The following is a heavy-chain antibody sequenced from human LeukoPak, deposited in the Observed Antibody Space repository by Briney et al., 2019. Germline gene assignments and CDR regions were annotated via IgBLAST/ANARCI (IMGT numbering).Heavy chain of an antibody. CDR2: INHSGST. V-gene: IGHV4-34*01. Sequence: PSETLSLTCAVYGGSFSGYYWSWIRQPPGKGLEWIGEINHSGSTNYNPSLKSRVTISVDTSKNQFSLKLSSVTAADTAVYYCARVSEMATSQTFDYWGQGTLVTVSS. CDR3: ARVSEMATSQTFDY. D-gene: IGHD5-24*01. CDR1: GGSFSGYY. J-gene: IGHJ4*02.